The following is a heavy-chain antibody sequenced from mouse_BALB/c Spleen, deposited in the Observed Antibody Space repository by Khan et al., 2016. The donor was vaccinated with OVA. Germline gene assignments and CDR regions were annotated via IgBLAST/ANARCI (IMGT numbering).Heavy chain of an antibody. CDR2: IWAGGST. CDR1: GFSLTSYG. CDR3: ARAFYYGAWLAY. Sequence: QVQLKESGPGLVAPSQTLSITCTVSGFSLTSYGVHWVRQPPGKGLEWLGVIWAGGSTNHNSALMSRLSISKDNSKSQVFLKMNSLQTDDTAMYYYARAFYYGAWLAYWGQGTLVTVSA. V-gene: IGHV2-9*02. J-gene: IGHJ3*01. D-gene: IGHD1-1*01.